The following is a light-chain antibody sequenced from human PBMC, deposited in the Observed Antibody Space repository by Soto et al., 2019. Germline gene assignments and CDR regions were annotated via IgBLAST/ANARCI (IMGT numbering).Light chain of an antibody. Sequence: SALTQPPSASGSPGQSVTISCTGTSSDVGGYNYVSWYQQHPGKAPKLMIYEVSKRTSGVPDRFSGSKSGNTASLTVSGLQAEDEADYYCSSYAGSNKVFGTGT. J-gene: IGLJ1*01. CDR3: SSYAGSNKV. CDR1: SSDVGGYNY. CDR2: EVS. V-gene: IGLV2-8*01.